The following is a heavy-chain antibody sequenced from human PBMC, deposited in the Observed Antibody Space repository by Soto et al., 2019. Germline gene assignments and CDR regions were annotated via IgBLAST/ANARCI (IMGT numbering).Heavy chain of an antibody. CDR1: GFSISDAYY. D-gene: IGHD3-22*01. CDR3: ARALVVVVNNYFDY. CDR2: MSHGGST. J-gene: IGHJ4*02. V-gene: IGHV4-38-2*01. Sequence: LSLTCAVSGFSISDAYYWGWIRQPPGKGLEWIGSMSHGGSTYYNPSLKSRVTISKDTSKNQFSLKLTSVTAADTAVYYCARALVVVVNNYFDYWGQGTLVTVSS.